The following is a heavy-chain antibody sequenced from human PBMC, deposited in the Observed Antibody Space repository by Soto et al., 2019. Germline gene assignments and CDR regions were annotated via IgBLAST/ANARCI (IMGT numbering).Heavy chain of an antibody. D-gene: IGHD6-13*01. CDR1: GFTFSSYG. CDR2: ISYDGSNK. J-gene: IGHJ4*02. V-gene: IGHV3-30*18. Sequence: GGSLRLSCAASGFTFSSYGMHWVRQAPGKGLEWVAVISYDGSNKYYADSVKGRFTISRDNSKNTLYLQMNSLRAEDTAVYYCAKESYSSSWDSFDYWGQGTLVTVSS. CDR3: AKESYSSSWDSFDY.